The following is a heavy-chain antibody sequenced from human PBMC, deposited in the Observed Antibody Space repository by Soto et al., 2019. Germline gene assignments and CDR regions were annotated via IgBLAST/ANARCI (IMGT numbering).Heavy chain of an antibody. J-gene: IGHJ4*02. CDR1: GGSISSGGYY. V-gene: IGHV4-31*03. Sequence: SETLSLTCTVSGGSISSGGYYWSWIRQHPGKGLEWIGYIYYSGSTYYNPSLKSRVTISVDTSKNQFSLKLSSVTAADPAVYYCARGVTLVRGVIHTPYFDYWGQGALVTVSS. CDR3: ARGVTLVRGVIHTPYFDY. D-gene: IGHD3-10*01. CDR2: IYYSGST.